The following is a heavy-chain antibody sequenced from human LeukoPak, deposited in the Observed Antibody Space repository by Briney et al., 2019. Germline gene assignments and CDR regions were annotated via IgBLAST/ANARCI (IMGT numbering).Heavy chain of an antibody. CDR2: ISSSSHI. D-gene: IGHD3-10*01. CDR1: GFTFSSYS. V-gene: IGHV3-21*01. CDR3: TRGRGLPGPLDY. Sequence: GGSLRLSCAASGFTFSSYSMNWVRQAPGKGLEWVSSISSSSHIYYADSVKGRFTISRDNAKNSLYLQMNSLRAEDTAVYYCTRGRGLPGPLDYWGQGTLVTVSS. J-gene: IGHJ4*02.